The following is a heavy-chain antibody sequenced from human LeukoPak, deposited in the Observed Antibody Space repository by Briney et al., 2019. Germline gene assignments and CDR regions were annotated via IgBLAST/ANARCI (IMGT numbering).Heavy chain of an antibody. CDR2: ISGSGGST. CDR3: AKYGGPGLLWFGELSLDFDY. Sequence: GGSLRLSCAASGFTFSIYAMSWVRQAPGKGLEWVSGISGSGGSTYYADSVKGRFTISRDNSKNTLYLQMNSLRAEDTAVYYCAKYGGPGLLWFGELSLDFDYWGQGTLVTVSS. D-gene: IGHD3-10*01. CDR1: GFTFSIYA. V-gene: IGHV3-23*01. J-gene: IGHJ4*02.